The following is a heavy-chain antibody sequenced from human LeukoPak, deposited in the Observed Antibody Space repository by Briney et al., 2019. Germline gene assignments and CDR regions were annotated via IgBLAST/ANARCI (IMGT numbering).Heavy chain of an antibody. J-gene: IGHJ1*01. CDR2: INPDGRDT. CDR3: TSWGDTTAEYFQR. V-gene: IGHV3-7*01. Sequence: GGSLRLSCVVSGFTFNRCWMNWVRQAPGKGLEWVAHINPDGRDTYYVDSVKGRFTISRDNTQNSMYLQMNSLRVEDTAVYYCTSWGDTTAEYFQRWGQGTLVTVSS. D-gene: IGHD2-21*02. CDR1: GFTFNRCW.